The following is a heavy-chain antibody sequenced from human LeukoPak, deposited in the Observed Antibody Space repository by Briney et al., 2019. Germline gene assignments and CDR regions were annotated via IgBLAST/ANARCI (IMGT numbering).Heavy chain of an antibody. CDR2: MNPNSGNT. CDR3: ARVLWFGEFYYYGWTS. CDR1: RYTFTSYD. J-gene: IGHJ6*02. D-gene: IGHD3-10*01. Sequence: ASVKVSCKASRYTFTSYDINWVRQATGQGLEWMGWMNPNSGNTGYAQKFQGRVTITRNTSISTAYMELSSVRSEDTAVYYCARVLWFGEFYYYGWTSGAKGPRSPCP. V-gene: IGHV1-8*01.